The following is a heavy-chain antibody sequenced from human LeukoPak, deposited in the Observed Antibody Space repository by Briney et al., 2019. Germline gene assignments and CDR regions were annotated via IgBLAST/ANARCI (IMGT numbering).Heavy chain of an antibody. Sequence: GGSLRLSCAASGFTFSSYGMNWVRQAPGKGLEWVSGIVPSGGSTYYADSVKGRFTISRDNSKNTLYLQIDSLRAEDTAVYYCAREGQGGSIHYWGQGTLVTVSS. CDR3: AREGQGGSIHY. D-gene: IGHD3-10*01. CDR1: GFTFSSYG. J-gene: IGHJ4*02. V-gene: IGHV3-23*01. CDR2: IVPSGGST.